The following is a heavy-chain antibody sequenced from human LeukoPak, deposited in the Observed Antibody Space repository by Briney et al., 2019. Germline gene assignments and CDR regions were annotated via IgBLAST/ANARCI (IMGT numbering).Heavy chain of an antibody. Sequence: GGSLRLSCAASGFTFSSYSMNWVRQAPGKRLEWVSSISSSSYIYYADSVKGRFTISRDNAKNSLYLQMNSLRAEDTAVYYCAREGDTAITNWFDPWGQGALVTVSS. CDR1: GFTFSSYS. D-gene: IGHD5-18*01. CDR2: ISSSSYI. J-gene: IGHJ5*02. CDR3: AREGDTAITNWFDP. V-gene: IGHV3-21*01.